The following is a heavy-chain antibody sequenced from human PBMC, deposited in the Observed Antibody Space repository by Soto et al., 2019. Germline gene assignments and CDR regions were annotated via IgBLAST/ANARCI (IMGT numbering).Heavy chain of an antibody. CDR2: IGAYNGNT. CDR3: ARKDHDILTGYDY. J-gene: IGHJ4*02. V-gene: IGHV1-18*04. Sequence: ASVKVSCKASGYTFTNYYMHWVRQAPGQGLEWMGWIGAYNGNTNYAQKLQGRVTMTTDTSTSTAYMELRSLRSDDTAVYYCARKDHDILTGYDYWGQGTLVTVSS. CDR1: GYTFTNYY. D-gene: IGHD3-9*01.